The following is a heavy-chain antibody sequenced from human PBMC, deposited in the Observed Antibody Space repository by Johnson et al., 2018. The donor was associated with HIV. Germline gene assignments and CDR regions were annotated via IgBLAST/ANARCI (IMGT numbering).Heavy chain of an antibody. CDR2: ISGGDDST. CDR1: GFTVSSNY. D-gene: IGHD4-17*01. CDR3: TTDPPPDAYCDRRGVAADDAFDI. V-gene: IGHV3-53*01. Sequence: EVQLVESGGGLIQRGGSLRLSCAASGFTVSSNYMSWVRQAPGKGLEWVSAISGGDDSTYYADSVKGRFTISRDNSKNTLYLQMNSLKTEDTAVYYCTTDPPPDAYCDRRGVAADDAFDIWGQGTMVTVSS. J-gene: IGHJ3*02.